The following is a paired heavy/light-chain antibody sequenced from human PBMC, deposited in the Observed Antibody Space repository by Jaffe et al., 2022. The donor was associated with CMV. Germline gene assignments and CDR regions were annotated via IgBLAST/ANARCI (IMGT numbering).Light chain of an antibody. J-gene: IGKJ1*01. CDR2: AAS. V-gene: IGKV1-39*01. CDR3: QQSYSTPRKT. CDR1: QSISSY. Sequence: DIQMTQSPSSLSASVGDRVTITCRASQSISSYLNWYQQKPGKAPKLLIYAASSLQSGVPSRFSGSGSGTDFTLTISSLQPEDFATYYCQQSYSTPRKTFGQGTKVEIK.
Heavy chain of an antibody. J-gene: IGHJ6*03. CDR1: GFTFSDYY. V-gene: IGHV3-11*06. Sequence: QVQLVESGGGLVKPGGSLRLSCAASGFTFSDYYMSWIRQAPGKGLEWVSYISSSSSYTNYADSVKGRFTISRDNAKNSLYLQMNSLRAEDTAVYYCARDVDYGDLYYYYYMDVWGKGTTVTVSS. D-gene: IGHD4-17*01. CDR2: ISSSSSYT. CDR3: ARDVDYGDLYYYYYMDV.